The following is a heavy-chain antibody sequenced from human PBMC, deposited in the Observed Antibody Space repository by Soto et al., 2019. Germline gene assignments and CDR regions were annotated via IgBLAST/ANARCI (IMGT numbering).Heavy chain of an antibody. CDR3: ARTERLRVPQVELPSSSPPLLDGMDV. Sequence: TLSLTCAISGDSVSSNSAAWHWIRQSPSRGLEWLGRTYYKSKWYNDYAVSVKSRITINPDTSKNQFSLPLNSVTPEDTAVYYCARTERLRVPQVELPSSSPPLLDGMDVSGQGTTVTVSS. CDR1: GDSVSSNSAA. V-gene: IGHV6-1*01. CDR2: TYYKSKWYN. J-gene: IGHJ6*02. D-gene: IGHD1-1*01.